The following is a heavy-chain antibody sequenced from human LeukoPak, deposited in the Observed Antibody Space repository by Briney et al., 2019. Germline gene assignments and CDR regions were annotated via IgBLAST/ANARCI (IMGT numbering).Heavy chain of an antibody. CDR3: AKLPSQWDSLDAFDI. D-gene: IGHD1-26*01. V-gene: IGHV3-23*01. CDR1: GFTFSSYA. Sequence: PGGSLRLSCAASGFTFSSYAMSWVRQAPGKGLEWVSSISGGGSTTYYADSVKGRFTISRDNSEKTLHLQMNSLRAEDTAVYYCAKLPSQWDSLDAFDIWGQGTMVTVSS. J-gene: IGHJ3*02. CDR2: ISGGGSTT.